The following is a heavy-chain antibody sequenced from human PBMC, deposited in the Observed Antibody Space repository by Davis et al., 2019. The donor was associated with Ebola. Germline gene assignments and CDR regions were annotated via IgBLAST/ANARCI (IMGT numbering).Heavy chain of an antibody. Sequence: PGGSLRLSCAASGFTFSSYGMHWVRQAPGKGLEWVAVISYDGSNKYYADSVKGRFTISRDNSKNTLYLQMNSLRAEDTAVYYCAKDLTPAGLWEPPPHYWGQGTLVTVSS. CDR1: GFTFSSYG. J-gene: IGHJ4*02. D-gene: IGHD1-14*01. CDR2: ISYDGSNK. CDR3: AKDLTPAGLWEPPPHY. V-gene: IGHV3-30*18.